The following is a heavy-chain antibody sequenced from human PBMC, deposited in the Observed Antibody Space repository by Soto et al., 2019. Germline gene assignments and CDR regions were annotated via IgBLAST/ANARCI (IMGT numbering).Heavy chain of an antibody. CDR1: GFTFSSYG. V-gene: IGHV3-30*03. J-gene: IGHJ4*02. CDR2: ISYDGSNK. CDR3: AIIMTTVVTLDY. D-gene: IGHD4-17*01. Sequence: QVQLVESGGGVVQPGRSLRLSCAASGFTFSSYGMHWVRQAPGKGLEWVAVISYDGSNKYYADSVKGRFTISRDNSKHTLYLQMNSLRAEDTAVYYCAIIMTTVVTLDYWGQGTLVTVSS.